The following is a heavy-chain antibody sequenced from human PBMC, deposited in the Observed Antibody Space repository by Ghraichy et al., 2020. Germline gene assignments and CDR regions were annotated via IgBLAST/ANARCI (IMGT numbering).Heavy chain of an antibody. Sequence: LSLTCVASGLSFYNTWMSWIRQAPGKGLQWVGRIKSKTDGGTADYAAPVKGRFIISRDDSKKTVYLEMNSLKTEDTAVYYCATIFYWGQGTLVSVSS. V-gene: IGHV3-15*01. CDR2: IKSKTDGGTA. D-gene: IGHD2-15*01. CDR1: GLSFYNTW. CDR3: ATIFY. J-gene: IGHJ4*02.